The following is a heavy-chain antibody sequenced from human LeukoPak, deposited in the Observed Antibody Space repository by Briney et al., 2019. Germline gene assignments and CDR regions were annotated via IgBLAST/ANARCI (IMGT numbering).Heavy chain of an antibody. CDR3: ARVGVGQEWLEYFQH. J-gene: IGHJ1*01. V-gene: IGHV3-48*03. D-gene: IGHD6-19*01. Sequence: GGSLRLSCAASGFTFSSYEMNWVRQAPGKGLEWVSYISSSGSTIYYADSVKGRFTISRDNAKNSLYLQMNSLRAEDTAVYYCARVGVGQEWLEYFQHWGQGTLVTVSS. CDR1: GFTFSSYE. CDR2: ISSSGSTI.